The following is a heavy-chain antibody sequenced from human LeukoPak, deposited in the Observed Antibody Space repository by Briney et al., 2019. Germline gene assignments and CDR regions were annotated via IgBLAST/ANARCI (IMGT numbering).Heavy chain of an antibody. J-gene: IGHJ4*02. CDR2: IYWNDNK. V-gene: IGHV2-5*01. D-gene: IGHD4-17*01. CDR1: GFSLSTSGVG. Sequence: SGPTLVKPTQTLTLTCTFSGFSLSTSGVGVGWFRQPPGKALEWLALIYWNDNKLYSPSLKSRLTITKGTSNNQVVLTMTNIDPVDTATYYCAHYGDYRFLYYFDYWGQGTLVTVSP. CDR3: AHYGDYRFLYYFDY.